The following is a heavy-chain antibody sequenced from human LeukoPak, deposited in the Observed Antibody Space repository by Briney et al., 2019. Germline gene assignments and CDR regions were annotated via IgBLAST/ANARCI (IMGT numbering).Heavy chain of an antibody. V-gene: IGHV1-69*01. CDR1: GGTFSSYA. Sequence: SVKVSCKASGGTFSSYAISWVRQAPGQGLEWMGGIIPIFGTANYAQKFQGRVTITADESTSTAYMELSSLRSEDTAVYYCARDVDIIDSSGWHAGNAFDIWGQGTMVTVSS. CDR3: ARDVDIIDSSGWHAGNAFDI. CDR2: IIPIFGTA. J-gene: IGHJ3*02. D-gene: IGHD6-19*01.